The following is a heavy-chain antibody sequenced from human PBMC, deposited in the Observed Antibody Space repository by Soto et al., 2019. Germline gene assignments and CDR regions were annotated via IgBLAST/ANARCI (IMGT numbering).Heavy chain of an antibody. CDR1: GFNFRSYG. J-gene: IGHJ6*02. CDR2: ISSDRSNK. D-gene: IGHD1-26*01. V-gene: IGHV3-30*18. Sequence: GGALRRSCAGSGFNFRSYGMPRVRQAPRKGLEWVAVISSDRSNKYYAEHAKGRFTISTDNSKNTLYLQMNSLRAEDTAVYYCAKDVVVGATTGLGDYYYYYGMDVWGQGT. CDR3: AKDVVVGATTGLGDYYYYYGMDV.